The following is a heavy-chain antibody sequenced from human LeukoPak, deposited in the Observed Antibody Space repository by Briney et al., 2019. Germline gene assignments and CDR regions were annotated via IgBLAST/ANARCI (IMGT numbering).Heavy chain of an antibody. CDR3: ARWGGTRQFYFDY. D-gene: IGHD2-2*01. V-gene: IGHV3-33*01. CDR1: GFRLSDYG. J-gene: IGHJ4*02. CDR2: INYDGSNR. Sequence: GGSLRLSCAASGFRLSDYGLHWVRQGAGKGLEWLAVINYDGSNRYYADSVKGRFTISKDSSENTLYLQMNRLRVDDTAIYYCARWGGTRQFYFDYWGQGTLATVSS.